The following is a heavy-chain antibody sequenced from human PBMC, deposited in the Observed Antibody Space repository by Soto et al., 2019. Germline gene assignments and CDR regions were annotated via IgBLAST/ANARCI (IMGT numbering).Heavy chain of an antibody. Sequence: QVQLVQSGAEVKKPGSSVKVSCKASGGTFSSYAISWVRQAPGQGLEWMGGIIPIFGTANYAQKFQGRVTVTADDSRSTAYLELCSLRSEDTAVYYCSRTKGPYYDFCGGYHNLYGMDVWGQGTTVTVSS. D-gene: IGHD3-3*01. V-gene: IGHV1-69*01. J-gene: IGHJ6*02. CDR1: GGTFSSYA. CDR2: IIPIFGTA. CDR3: SRTKGPYYDFCGGYHNLYGMDV.